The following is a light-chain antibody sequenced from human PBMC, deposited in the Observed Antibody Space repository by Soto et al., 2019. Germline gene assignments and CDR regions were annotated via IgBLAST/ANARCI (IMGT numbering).Light chain of an antibody. J-gene: IGKJ4*01. CDR3: QYYGSPPLT. V-gene: IGKV3-20*01. CDR1: QSVISTY. Sequence: ERVLTQSPGTLSLSPGERATLFCRASQSVISTYLAWYQQKPGQAPRLLICGASSRATGIPDRFSGSGSGTDFTLTISRLEPEDFAAYYCQYYGSPPLTFGGGTKVEIK. CDR2: GAS.